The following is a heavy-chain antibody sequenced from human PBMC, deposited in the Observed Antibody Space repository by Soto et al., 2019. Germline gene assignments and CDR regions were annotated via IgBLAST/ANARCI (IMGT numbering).Heavy chain of an antibody. CDR3: ARDSVIGYSGYAFDY. CDR1: GGSISSGGYY. D-gene: IGHD5-12*01. J-gene: IGHJ4*02. Sequence: TSGTLSLTRTFSGGSISSGGYYWSWIRQHPGRGLEWIGYIYYSGSTYYNPSLKSRVTISVDTSKNQFSLKLSSVTAADTAVYYCARDSVIGYSGYAFDYWGQGTLVTVSS. CDR2: IYYSGST. V-gene: IGHV4-31*03.